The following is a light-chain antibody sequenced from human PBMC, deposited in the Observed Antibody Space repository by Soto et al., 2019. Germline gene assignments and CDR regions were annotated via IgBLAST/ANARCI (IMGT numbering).Light chain of an antibody. CDR3: QKYDNLPPIT. V-gene: IGKV1-33*01. CDR2: DAS. J-gene: IGKJ5*01. CDR1: QDISNY. Sequence: DIQMTQSPSSLSASVGDRVTITCQASQDISNYLNWYQQKPGKAPKLLIYDASNLETVVPSRFSGSGSGTDFTFTISSLQPEDIATYYCQKYDNLPPITFGQGTRLEIK.